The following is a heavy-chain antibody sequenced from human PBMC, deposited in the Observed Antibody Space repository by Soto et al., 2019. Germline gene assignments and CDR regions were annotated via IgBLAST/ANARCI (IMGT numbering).Heavy chain of an antibody. Sequence: GGSLRLSCAASGFTFSDFGMHWVRQVPGKGLEWVSIIWRDGSEEYYADSVKGRFAISRDNSKNTLYLRMDSLGPEDTAVYYCARDGIAGTAFRGYLDYWGPGTLVTVSS. J-gene: IGHJ4*02. CDR3: ARDGIAGTAFRGYLDY. D-gene: IGHD1-7*01. CDR2: IWRDGSEE. V-gene: IGHV3-33*01. CDR1: GFTFSDFG.